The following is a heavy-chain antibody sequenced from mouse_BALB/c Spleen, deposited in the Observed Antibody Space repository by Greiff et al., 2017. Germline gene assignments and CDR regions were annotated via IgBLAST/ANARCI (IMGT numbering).Heavy chain of an antibody. J-gene: IGHJ2*01. CDR1: GFTFSNYW. D-gene: IGHD2-3*01. CDR3: TRNDGYSYFDY. Sequence: EVKVEESGGGLVQPGGSMKLSCVASGFTFSNYWMNWVRQSPEKGLEWVAEIRLKSNNYATHYAESVKGRFTISRDDSKSSVYLQMNNLRAEDTGIYYCTRNDGYSYFDYWGQGTTLTVSS. CDR2: IRLKSNNYAT. V-gene: IGHV6-6*02.